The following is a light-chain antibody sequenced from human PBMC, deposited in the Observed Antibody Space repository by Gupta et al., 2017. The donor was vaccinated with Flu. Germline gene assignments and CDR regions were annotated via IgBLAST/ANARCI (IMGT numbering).Light chain of an antibody. Sequence: SYELTQPPSVSVSPGQTASITCSGDKLGDKYACWYQQKPGQSPVLVIYQDSKRPSGIPERFYGANSGNKANMNISGTQAMEYSYEYCKAWASSIDVFGTGTKVTVL. CDR1: KLGDKY. CDR2: QDS. J-gene: IGLJ1*01. CDR3: KAWASSIDV. V-gene: IGLV3-1*01.